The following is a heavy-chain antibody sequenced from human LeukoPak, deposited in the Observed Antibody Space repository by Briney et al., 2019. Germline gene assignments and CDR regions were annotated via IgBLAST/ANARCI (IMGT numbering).Heavy chain of an antibody. CDR1: GYTFTSYD. CDR3: ARDNSVEDTAWWFDP. Sequence: ASVKVSCKASGYTFTSYDINWVRQATGQGLEWMGLINPSGSSTLYAQKFQGRVTMTRDMSTSTDYMELSSLRSEDTAVYYCARDNSVEDTAWWFDPWGQGTLVTVSS. CDR2: INPSGSST. D-gene: IGHD4-23*01. V-gene: IGHV1-46*01. J-gene: IGHJ5*02.